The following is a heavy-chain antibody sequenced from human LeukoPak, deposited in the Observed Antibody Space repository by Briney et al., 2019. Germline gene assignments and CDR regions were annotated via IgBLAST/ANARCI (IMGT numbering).Heavy chain of an antibody. CDR3: AVYASLYFDY. CDR2: IYYSGST. V-gene: IGHV4-39*01. D-gene: IGHD2-8*01. CDR1: GGSISSNSYY. Sequence: PSETLSLTCTVSGGSISSNSYYWGWIRQPPGKGLEWIGSIYYSGSTYYNSSLKSRVTISVDTSKNQFSLKLSSVTAADTAVYYCAVYASLYFDYWGQGTLVTVSS. J-gene: IGHJ4*02.